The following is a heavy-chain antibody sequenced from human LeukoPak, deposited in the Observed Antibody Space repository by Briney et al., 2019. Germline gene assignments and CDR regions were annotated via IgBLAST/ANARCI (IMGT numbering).Heavy chain of an antibody. Sequence: SVKVSCXASGGTFSSYAISWVRQAPGQGLEWMGGIIPIFGTANYAQKFQGRVTITADESTSTAYMELSSLRSEDTAVYYCARSIAAAGRYYYYYMDVWGKGTTVTVSS. D-gene: IGHD6-13*01. J-gene: IGHJ6*03. CDR2: IIPIFGTA. V-gene: IGHV1-69*13. CDR3: ARSIAAAGRYYYYYMDV. CDR1: GGTFSSYA.